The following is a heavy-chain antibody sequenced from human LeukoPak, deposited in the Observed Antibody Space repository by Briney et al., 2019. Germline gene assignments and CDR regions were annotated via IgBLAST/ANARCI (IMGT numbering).Heavy chain of an antibody. CDR3: ARAPTSDNSDYYFDY. J-gene: IGHJ4*02. Sequence: ASVKVSCKASGYTFTDYSMHWVRQAPGQGLEWMGWINPNSGGTNYAQKFQGRVTMTTISSVSTAYMELSSLTSEDTAVYYCARAPTSDNSDYYFDYWGQGTLVTVSS. CDR2: INPNSGGT. V-gene: IGHV1-2*02. D-gene: IGHD3-10*01. CDR1: GYTFTDYS.